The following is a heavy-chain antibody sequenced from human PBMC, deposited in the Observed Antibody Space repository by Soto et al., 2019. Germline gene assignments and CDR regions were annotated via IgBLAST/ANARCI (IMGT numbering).Heavy chain of an antibody. D-gene: IGHD3-3*01. Sequence: SETLSLTCTVSGGTISSYYWSWIRQPAGKGLEWIGRIYTSGSTNYNPSLKSRVTMSVDTSKNQFSLKLSSVTAADTAVYYCARDNYDFWGGYYTNNYYYYGMDVWGQGTTVTVSS. V-gene: IGHV4-4*07. CDR3: ARDNYDFWGGYYTNNYYYYGMDV. CDR2: IYTSGST. J-gene: IGHJ6*02. CDR1: GGTISSYY.